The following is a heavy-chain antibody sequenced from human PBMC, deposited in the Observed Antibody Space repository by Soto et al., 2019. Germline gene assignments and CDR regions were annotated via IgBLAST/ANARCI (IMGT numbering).Heavy chain of an antibody. CDR3: AKGEWRAARPDYFDY. D-gene: IGHD6-6*01. CDR2: ISGSGGST. CDR1: GFTFISYA. Sequence: PGGSLRLSCAASGFTFISYAMSWVRQAPGRGLEWVSAISGSGGSTYYADSVKGRFTISRDNSKNTLYLQMNSLRAEDTAVYYCAKGEWRAARPDYFDYWGQGTLVTVSS. V-gene: IGHV3-23*01. J-gene: IGHJ4*02.